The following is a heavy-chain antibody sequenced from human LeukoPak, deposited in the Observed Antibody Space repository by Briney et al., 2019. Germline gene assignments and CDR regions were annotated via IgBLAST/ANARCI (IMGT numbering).Heavy chain of an antibody. J-gene: IGHJ4*02. D-gene: IGHD6-13*01. Sequence: ASVKISCKASGYTFTGYYMHWVRQAPGQGLEWMGWINPNSGGTNYAQKFQGRATMTRDTSISTAYMELSRLRSDDTAVYYCARTPSSWYPYFDYWGQGTLVTVSS. V-gene: IGHV1-2*02. CDR3: ARTPSSWYPYFDY. CDR2: INPNSGGT. CDR1: GYTFTGYY.